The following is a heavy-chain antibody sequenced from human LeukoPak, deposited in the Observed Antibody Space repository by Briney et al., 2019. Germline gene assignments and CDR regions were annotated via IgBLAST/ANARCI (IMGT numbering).Heavy chain of an antibody. CDR1: GFTFSSYA. V-gene: IGHV3-23*01. J-gene: IGHJ3*02. Sequence: PGGSLRLSCAVSGFTFSSYAMSWVRQAPGKGLEWVSAISGSGRSTYYAGSVKGRFTISRDNARNSLFLQMNSLRAEDTAVYYCARDLRYCSSASCSENGAFDIWGQGTMVTVSS. CDR2: ISGSGRST. D-gene: IGHD2-2*01. CDR3: ARDLRYCSSASCSENGAFDI.